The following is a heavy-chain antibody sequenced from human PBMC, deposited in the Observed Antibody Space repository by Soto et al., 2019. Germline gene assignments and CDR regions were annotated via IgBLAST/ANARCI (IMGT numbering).Heavy chain of an antibody. V-gene: IGHV4-30-2*01. Sequence: SQTLSLTCAVSGGSIISGGYSWIWNRQPPGKGLEWIGYINHSGSTNYNPSLKSRVTISVDTSKNQFSLKLSSVTAADTAVYYCARIFRDYDFWSGPDPRKYYYYYGMDVWGQGTTVTVYS. J-gene: IGHJ6*02. D-gene: IGHD3-3*01. CDR3: ARIFRDYDFWSGPDPRKYYYYYGMDV. CDR2: INHSGST. CDR1: GGSIISGGYS.